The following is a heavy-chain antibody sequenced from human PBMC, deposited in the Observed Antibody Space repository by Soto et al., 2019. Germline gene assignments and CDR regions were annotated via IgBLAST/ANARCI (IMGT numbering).Heavy chain of an antibody. Sequence: QVQLVQSGTEVTKPGSSVKVSCKASGATFSTLAVSWVRQAPGQGLEWMGGIIPIFGRPDYAQKFQGRVTITADESTSIVYMELSSLSSEDTAVYYCARAPYEDYAVPEPNYFDSWGQGTLVTVSS. CDR1: GATFSTLA. V-gene: IGHV1-69*01. J-gene: IGHJ4*02. CDR3: ARAPYEDYAVPEPNYFDS. CDR2: IIPIFGRP. D-gene: IGHD4-17*01.